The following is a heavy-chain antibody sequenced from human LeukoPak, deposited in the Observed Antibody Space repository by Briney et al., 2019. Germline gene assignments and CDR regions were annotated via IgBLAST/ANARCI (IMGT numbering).Heavy chain of an antibody. J-gene: IGHJ4*02. D-gene: IGHD4-17*01. CDR2: ISASDGTT. Sequence: GASVKVSCKASGYSFSIYGITWARQAPGQGLEYLGWISASDGTTNYAQKVQDRVTTTTDTSTSTAYLELRSLRSEDTAVYYCARCGAAVTTHSSHWGQGTLVTVSS. CDR1: GYSFSIYG. V-gene: IGHV1-18*01. CDR3: ARCGAAVTTHSSH.